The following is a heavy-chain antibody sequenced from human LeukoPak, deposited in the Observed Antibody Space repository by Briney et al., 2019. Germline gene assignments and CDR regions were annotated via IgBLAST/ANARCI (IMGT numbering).Heavy chain of an antibody. Sequence: SEPLSLTCTLYSPSISSSSYYWGWTPQPPGKGLDWFGRIYYSRSIYKNPTPKSPGTRSVHTAQHQFSLKRSSWTAAHRTVYYCARETRGLVMDIWGKETTVTVSS. CDR3: ARETRGLVMDI. CDR1: SPSISSSSYY. CDR2: IYYSRSI. V-gene: IGHV4-39*07. D-gene: IGHD6-19*01. J-gene: IGHJ6*04.